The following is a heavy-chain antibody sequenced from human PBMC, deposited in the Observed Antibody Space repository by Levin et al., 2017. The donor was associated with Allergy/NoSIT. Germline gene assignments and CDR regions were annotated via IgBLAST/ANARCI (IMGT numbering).Heavy chain of an antibody. J-gene: IGHJ4*02. Sequence: GGSLRLSCAASGFTFSSYGMHWVRQAPGKGLEWVAVIWYDGSNKYYADSVKGRFTISRDNSKNTLYLQMNSLRAEDTAVYYCARAFNVDTAMAFDYWGQGTLVTVSS. CDR3: ARAFNVDTAMAFDY. D-gene: IGHD5-18*01. CDR2: IWYDGSNK. CDR1: GFTFSSYG. V-gene: IGHV3-33*01.